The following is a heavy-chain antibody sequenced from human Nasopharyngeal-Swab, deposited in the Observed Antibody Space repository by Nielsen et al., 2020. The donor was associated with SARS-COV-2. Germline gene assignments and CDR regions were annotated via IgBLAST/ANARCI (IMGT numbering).Heavy chain of an antibody. D-gene: IGHD6-6*01. V-gene: IGHV4-59*08. Sequence: SETLSLTCTVSGGSISSYYWSWIRQPPGKGLEWIGYIYYSGSTNYNPSLKSRVTISVDTSKNQFSLKLSSVTAADTAVYYCARCLEYSSLQDYYYYMDVWGKGTTVTVSS. CDR1: GGSISSYY. J-gene: IGHJ6*03. CDR2: IYYSGST. CDR3: ARCLEYSSLQDYYYYMDV.